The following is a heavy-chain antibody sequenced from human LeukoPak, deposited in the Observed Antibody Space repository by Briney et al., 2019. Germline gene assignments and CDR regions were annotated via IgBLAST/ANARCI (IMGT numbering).Heavy chain of an antibody. Sequence: SETLSLTCTVSGGSISSGDYYWSWIRQPPGKGLEWIGYIYYSGSTYYNPPLKSRVTISVDTSKNQFSLKLSSVTAADTAVYYCARGDYDILTGSPDGEDYWGQGTLVTVSS. CDR1: GGSISSGDYY. CDR3: ARGDYDILTGSPDGEDY. CDR2: IYYSGST. D-gene: IGHD3-9*01. J-gene: IGHJ4*02. V-gene: IGHV4-30-4*01.